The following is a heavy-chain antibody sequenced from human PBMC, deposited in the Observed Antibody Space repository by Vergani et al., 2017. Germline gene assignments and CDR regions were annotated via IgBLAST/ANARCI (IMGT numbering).Heavy chain of an antibody. CDR2: IHTSGST. CDR1: GGSINSHNYY. Sequence: QVQLQESGPGLVKPSQTLSLTCTVSGGSINSHNYYWSLIRPPAGKGLEWIWRIHTSGSTNYNPSLKSRVTMSEDTSKNQFSLNLTSVTAADTAVYFCARGSCLGGSCDKPLFDYWGQGILVTVSS. D-gene: IGHD2-15*01. J-gene: IGHJ4*02. CDR3: ARGSCLGGSCDKPLFDY. V-gene: IGHV4-61*02.